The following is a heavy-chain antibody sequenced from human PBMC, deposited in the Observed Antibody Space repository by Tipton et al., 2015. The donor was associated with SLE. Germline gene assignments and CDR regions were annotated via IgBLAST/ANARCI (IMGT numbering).Heavy chain of an antibody. CDR3: AKDQIVATIRDAFDV. J-gene: IGHJ3*01. CDR2: ITSRGYST. Sequence: SLRLSCGASGFTFVGYAMSWVRQAPGKGLEWVSGITSRGYSTYFADSVKGRFTISRDNSKNTLYLQMNSLRAEDTALYYRAKDQIVATIRDAFDVWGQGTMVTVSS. D-gene: IGHD5-12*01. CDR1: GFTFVGYA. V-gene: IGHV3-23*01.